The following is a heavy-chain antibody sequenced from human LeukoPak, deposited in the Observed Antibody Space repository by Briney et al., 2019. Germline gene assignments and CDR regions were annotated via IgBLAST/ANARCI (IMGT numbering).Heavy chain of an antibody. CDR3: ADYGSGSYCFDY. V-gene: IGHV3-23*01. Sequence: RGSLRLSCAASGFTFSSYDMTWVRQAPGKGLEWVSAISSSGANAYYADSVKGRFTISRDNSKNTLYLQMNSLRAEDTAVYYCADYGSGSYCFDYWGQGTLVTVSS. D-gene: IGHD3-10*01. J-gene: IGHJ4*02. CDR1: GFTFSSYD. CDR2: ISSSGANA.